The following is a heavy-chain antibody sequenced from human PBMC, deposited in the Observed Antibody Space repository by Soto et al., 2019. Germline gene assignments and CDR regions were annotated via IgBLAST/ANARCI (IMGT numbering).Heavy chain of an antibody. CDR3: AKRGYYDFWSGYSFSGPLFDY. Sequence: GGSLRLSCAASGFTFSSYAMSWVRQAPGKGLEWVSAISGSGGSTYYADSVKGRFTISRDNSKNTLYLQMNSLRAEDTAVYYCAKRGYYDFWSGYSFSGPLFDYWGQRTLVTVSS. V-gene: IGHV3-23*01. D-gene: IGHD3-3*01. CDR1: GFTFSSYA. CDR2: ISGSGGST. J-gene: IGHJ4*02.